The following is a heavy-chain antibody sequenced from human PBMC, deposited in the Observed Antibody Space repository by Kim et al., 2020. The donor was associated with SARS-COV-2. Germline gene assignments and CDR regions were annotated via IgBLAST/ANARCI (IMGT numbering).Heavy chain of an antibody. V-gene: IGHV3-21*01. J-gene: IGHJ2*01. Sequence: GGSLRLSCAASGFTFSSYSMNWVRQAPGKGLEWVSSISSSSSYIYYADSVKGRFTISRDNAKNSLYLQMNSLRAEDTAVYYCARRDSSGYYYSSWYFDLWGRGTLVTVSS. CDR2: ISSSSSYI. CDR3: ARRDSSGYYYSSWYFDL. CDR1: GFTFSSYS. D-gene: IGHD3-22*01.